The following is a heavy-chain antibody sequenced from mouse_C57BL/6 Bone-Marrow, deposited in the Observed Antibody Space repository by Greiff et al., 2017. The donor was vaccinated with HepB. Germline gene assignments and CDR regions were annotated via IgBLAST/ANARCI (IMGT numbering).Heavy chain of an antibody. Sequence: QVQLQQPGAELVKPGASVKLSCKASGYTFTSYWMQWVKQRPGQGLEWIGEIDPSDSYTNYNQKFKGKATLTVDTSSSTAYMQLSSLTSEDSAVYYCARRIDSYYYGSSYPLDYWGQGTTLTVSS. CDR2: IDPSDSYT. J-gene: IGHJ2*01. CDR1: GYTFTSYW. D-gene: IGHD1-1*01. CDR3: ARRIDSYYYGSSYPLDY. V-gene: IGHV1-50*01.